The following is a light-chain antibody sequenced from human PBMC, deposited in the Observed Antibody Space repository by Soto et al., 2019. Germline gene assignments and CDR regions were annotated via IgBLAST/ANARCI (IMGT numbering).Light chain of an antibody. CDR3: VTWDTSLRTGV. CDR2: NNN. J-gene: IGLJ3*02. CDR1: RSNIGNNY. Sequence: QSVLTQPPSVSAAPGQKVTISCSGSRSNIGNNYVAWCQQFPGTVPKLLIYNNNGRPSGTPDRFSGSASGTSATLTITGLQTGDEADYFCVTWDTSLRTGVIGGGTKVTVL. V-gene: IGLV1-51*01.